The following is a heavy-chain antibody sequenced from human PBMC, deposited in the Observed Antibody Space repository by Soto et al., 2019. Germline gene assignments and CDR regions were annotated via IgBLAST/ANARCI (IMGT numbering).Heavy chain of an antibody. V-gene: IGHV4-31*03. J-gene: IGHJ3*02. D-gene: IGHD3-22*01. Sequence: QVQLQESGPGLVKPSQTLSLTCTVSGGSISSGGYYWSWIRQHPGKGLEWIGYIYYSGSTYYNPSLKSRVTRSVDTSKNQFSLKLSSVTAADTAVYYCARDLPFSYYDSSGHPRDAFDIWGQGTMVTVSS. CDR2: IYYSGST. CDR3: ARDLPFSYYDSSGHPRDAFDI. CDR1: GGSISSGGYY.